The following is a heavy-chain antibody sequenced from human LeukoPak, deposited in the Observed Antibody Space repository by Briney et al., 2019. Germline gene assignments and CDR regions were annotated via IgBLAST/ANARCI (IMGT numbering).Heavy chain of an antibody. CDR2: IYYSGST. Sequence: PSETLSLTCTVSGVSISSYYWSWIRQPPGEGLEWIGYIYYSGSTNYNPSLKSRVTISVDTSKNQFSLKLSSVTAADTAVYYCARLYYDSSRYPNWFDPWGQGTLVTVSS. V-gene: IGHV4-59*08. CDR3: ARLYYDSSRYPNWFDP. J-gene: IGHJ5*02. D-gene: IGHD3-22*01. CDR1: GVSISSYY.